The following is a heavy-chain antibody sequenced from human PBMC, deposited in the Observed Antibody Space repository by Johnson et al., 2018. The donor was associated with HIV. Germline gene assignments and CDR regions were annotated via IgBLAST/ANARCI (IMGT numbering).Heavy chain of an antibody. Sequence: VQLVESGGGLVQPGGSLRLSCAASGFTFSSYWMSWVRQAPGKGLEWVANIKQDGSDKNYVDSVKGRFTISRDNAKNSLYLQMNSLRPEDTAVYYCARERWSAYYGAFDIWGHGTLVTVSS. CDR2: IKQDGSDK. J-gene: IGHJ3*02. V-gene: IGHV3-7*01. D-gene: IGHD3-3*01. CDR1: GFTFSSYW. CDR3: ARERWSAYYGAFDI.